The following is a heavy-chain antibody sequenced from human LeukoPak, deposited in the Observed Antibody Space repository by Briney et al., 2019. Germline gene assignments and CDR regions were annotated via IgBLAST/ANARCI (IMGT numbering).Heavy chain of an antibody. V-gene: IGHV1-3*01. CDR3: ARVGDFWSGPMYNWFDP. Sequence: ASVKVSCKASGYTFTSYAMHWVRQAPGQRLEWMGWINAGNGNTKYSQKFQGRVTITADESTSTAYMELSSLRSEDTAVYYCARVGDFWSGPMYNWFDPWGQGTLVTVSS. J-gene: IGHJ5*02. CDR1: GYTFTSYA. CDR2: INAGNGNT. D-gene: IGHD3-3*01.